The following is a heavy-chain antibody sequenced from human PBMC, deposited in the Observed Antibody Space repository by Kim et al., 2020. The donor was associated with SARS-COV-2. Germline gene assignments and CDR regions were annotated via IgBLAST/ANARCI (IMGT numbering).Heavy chain of an antibody. J-gene: IGHJ3*02. CDR3: ARDPGDSVTTWGVDI. CDR2: ISYDGSNK. D-gene: IGHD4-4*01. Sequence: GGSLRLSCAASGFTFSSYAMHWVRQAPGKGLEWVAVISYDGSNKYYADSVKGRFTISRDNSKNTLYLQMNSLRAEDTAVYYCARDPGDSVTTWGVDIWGQGTMVTVSS. V-gene: IGHV3-30-3*01. CDR1: GFTFSSYA.